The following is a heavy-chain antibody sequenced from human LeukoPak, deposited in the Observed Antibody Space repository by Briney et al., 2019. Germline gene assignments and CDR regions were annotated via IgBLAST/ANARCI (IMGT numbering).Heavy chain of an antibody. V-gene: IGHV1-18*01. Sequence: ASVKVSCKASGYTFTNYGISWVRQAPGQGLEWMGWISAHNGNIKYAQNLQGRVTMTTDTSTSTAYMELRSLRSDDTAVYYCARDLFVVAFDYWGQGTLVTVSS. J-gene: IGHJ4*02. CDR3: ARDLFVVAFDY. CDR2: ISAHNGNI. D-gene: IGHD2-15*01. CDR1: GYTFTNYG.